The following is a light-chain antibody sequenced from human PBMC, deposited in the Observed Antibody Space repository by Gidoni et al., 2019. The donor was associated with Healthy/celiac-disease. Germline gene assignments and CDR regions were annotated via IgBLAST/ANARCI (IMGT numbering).Light chain of an antibody. Sequence: DIHMNHSPSTLSASVGDRVTITCRASQSISSWLAWYQQKPGKAPKLLIYQASSLESGVPSRFSGSGSGTEFTLTISSLQPDDFATYYCQQYNSYPIFTFGPGTKVDIK. CDR1: QSISSW. CDR2: QAS. J-gene: IGKJ3*01. V-gene: IGKV1-5*03. CDR3: QQYNSYPIFT.